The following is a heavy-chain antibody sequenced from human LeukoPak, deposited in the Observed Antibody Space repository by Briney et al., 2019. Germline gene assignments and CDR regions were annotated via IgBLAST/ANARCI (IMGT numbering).Heavy chain of an antibody. V-gene: IGHV3-23*01. CDR1: RFTFSSYA. Sequence: GGSLRLSCAASRFTFSSYAMSWVRQAPGKGLEWVSGISESGGTTFYAGSVKGRFTISRDNSKNTLYLQMNSLRAEDTALYYCAKAQSGSGWSFFDYWGQGTLVTVSS. J-gene: IGHJ4*02. D-gene: IGHD6-19*01. CDR3: AKAQSGSGWSFFDY. CDR2: ISESGGTT.